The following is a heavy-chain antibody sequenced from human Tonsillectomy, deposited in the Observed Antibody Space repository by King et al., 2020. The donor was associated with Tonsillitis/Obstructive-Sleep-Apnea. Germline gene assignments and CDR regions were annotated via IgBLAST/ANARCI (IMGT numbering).Heavy chain of an antibody. D-gene: IGHD3-16*01. CDR2: ISSSGSTI. Sequence: VQLVESGGGSVQPGGSLRLSCAASGFTFSSYEFNWVRQAPGKGLEWLSYISSSGSTIYYADSVKGRFTISRDNAKNSLYLQMNSLRAEDTAVYYCAREGLYDYSPWGQGTLVTASS. J-gene: IGHJ5*02. CDR1: GFTFSSYE. V-gene: IGHV3-48*03. CDR3: AREGLYDYSP.